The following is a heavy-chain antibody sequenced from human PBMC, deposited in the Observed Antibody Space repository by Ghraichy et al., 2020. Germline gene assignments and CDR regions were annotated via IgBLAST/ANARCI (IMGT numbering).Heavy chain of an antibody. CDR1: GGSISSYY. CDR3: ARSGWGGTFDY. J-gene: IGHJ4*02. Sequence: SQTLSLTCTVSGGSISSYYWSWIRQPPGKGLEWIGYIYYSGSTNYNPSLKSRVTISVDTSKNQFSLKLSSVTAADTAVYYCARSGWGGTFDYWGQGTLVTVSS. CDR2: IYYSGST. V-gene: IGHV4-59*01. D-gene: IGHD3-10*01.